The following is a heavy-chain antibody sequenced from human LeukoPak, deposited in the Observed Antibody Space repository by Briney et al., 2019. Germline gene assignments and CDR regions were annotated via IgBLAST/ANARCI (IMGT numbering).Heavy chain of an antibody. CDR3: FGWVRYFDWFTPYMDV. CDR2: ISSSSSYI. Sequence: GGSLRLSCAASGFTFSSYSMNWVRQAPGKGLEWVSSISSSSSYIYYAYSVKGRFTISRDNARNSLYMQMNSLRAEDTAVYYCFGWVRYFDWFTPYMDVWGEGATVTISS. CDR1: GFTFSSYS. V-gene: IGHV3-21*01. J-gene: IGHJ6*03. D-gene: IGHD3-9*01.